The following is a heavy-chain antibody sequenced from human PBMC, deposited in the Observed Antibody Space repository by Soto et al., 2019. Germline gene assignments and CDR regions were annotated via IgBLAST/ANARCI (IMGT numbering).Heavy chain of an antibody. CDR1: GYTFTSYG. CDR2: ISAYNGNT. V-gene: IGHV1-18*01. J-gene: IGHJ4*02. CDR3: ARGAYCSGGSCYEVYFDY. Sequence: ASVKVSCKASGYTFTSYGISWVRQAPGQGLEWMGWISAYNGNTNYAQKLQGRVTMTTDTSTSTAYMELRSLRSDDTAVYYCARGAYCSGGSCYEVYFDYWGQGTLVTVSS. D-gene: IGHD2-15*01.